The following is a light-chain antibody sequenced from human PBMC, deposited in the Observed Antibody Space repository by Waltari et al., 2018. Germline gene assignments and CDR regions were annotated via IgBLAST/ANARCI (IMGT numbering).Light chain of an antibody. J-gene: IGLJ2*01. Sequence: SFELTQPPSLSVSPGQTARITCSGDALSKQYAHWHQQRPGLAPVLVIYKDSERPSGIPDRFSGSSSGTTVTLTISGVQAEDEADYYCQSADSSGSVVFGGGTKLTVL. CDR2: KDS. CDR1: ALSKQY. CDR3: QSADSSGSVV. V-gene: IGLV3-25*03.